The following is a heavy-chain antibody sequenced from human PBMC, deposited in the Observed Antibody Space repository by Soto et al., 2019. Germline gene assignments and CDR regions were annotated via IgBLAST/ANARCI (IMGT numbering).Heavy chain of an antibody. CDR2: INHSGST. CDR1: GGSFSGYY. D-gene: IGHD7-27*01. Sequence: SETLSLTCAVYGGSFSGYYWSWIRQPPGKGLEWIGEINHSGSTNYNPSLKSRVTISVDTSKNQFSLKLSSVTAADTAVYYCARGWGRIFDYWGQGALVTVSS. V-gene: IGHV4-34*01. J-gene: IGHJ4*02. CDR3: ARGWGRIFDY.